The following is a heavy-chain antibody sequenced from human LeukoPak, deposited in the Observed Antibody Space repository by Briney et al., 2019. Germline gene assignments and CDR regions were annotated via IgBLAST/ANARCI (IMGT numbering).Heavy chain of an antibody. CDR2: ISAYTGNT. V-gene: IGHV1-18*01. J-gene: IGHJ4*02. CDR3: ARSGVGYFYDNTGYYPLDY. D-gene: IGHD3-22*01. CDR1: GYTFTNYS. Sequence: GASVTVSCTAAGYTFTNYSISWGRQAPGQGLEWMGWISAYTGNTNYAQNFQGRVTMTTDTSTSTAFMEPRSLRSDDTAVYYCARSGVGYFYDNTGYYPLDYWGQGTLVTVSS.